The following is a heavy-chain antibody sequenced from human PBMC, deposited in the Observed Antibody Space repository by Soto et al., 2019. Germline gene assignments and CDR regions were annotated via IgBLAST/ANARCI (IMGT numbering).Heavy chain of an antibody. D-gene: IGHD4-17*01. CDR3: ARAYGDWGIDAFDI. CDR2: IYSGGST. Sequence: PGGSLRLSCAASGFTVSSNYMSWVRQAPGKGLEWVSVIYSGGSTYYADSVKGRFTISRDNSKNTLYLQMNSLRAEDTAVYYCARAYGDWGIDAFDIWGQGTMVTVSS. CDR1: GFTVSSNY. V-gene: IGHV3-53*01. J-gene: IGHJ3*02.